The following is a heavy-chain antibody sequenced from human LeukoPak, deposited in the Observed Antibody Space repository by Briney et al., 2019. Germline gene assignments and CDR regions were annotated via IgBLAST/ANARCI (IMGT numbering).Heavy chain of an antibody. Sequence: GASVKVSCKASGYRFTGYYMHWVRQAPGQGLEWMGWLNPNSGDTNYAQKFQGRVTMTRDTSISTSYMELSRLRSDDTAVYYCARGDYGSGSHYSPNSYHMDVWGKGTTVTVSS. J-gene: IGHJ6*03. CDR3: ARGDYGSGSHYSPNSYHMDV. D-gene: IGHD3-10*01. V-gene: IGHV1-2*02. CDR1: GYRFTGYY. CDR2: LNPNSGDT.